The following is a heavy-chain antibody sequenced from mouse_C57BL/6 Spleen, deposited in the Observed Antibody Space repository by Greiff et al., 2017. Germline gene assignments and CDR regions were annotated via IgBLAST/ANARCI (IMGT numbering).Heavy chain of an antibody. CDR1: GFTFSSYG. CDR2: ISSGGSYT. CDR3: ARHGGRDYYAMDY. V-gene: IGHV5-6*01. Sequence: EVHLVESGGDLVKPGGSLKLSCAASGFTFSSYGMSWVRQTPDKRLEWVATISSGGSYTYYPDSVKGRFTISRDNAKNTLYLQMSSLKSEDTAMYYCARHGGRDYYAMDYWGQGTSGTVSS. J-gene: IGHJ4*01.